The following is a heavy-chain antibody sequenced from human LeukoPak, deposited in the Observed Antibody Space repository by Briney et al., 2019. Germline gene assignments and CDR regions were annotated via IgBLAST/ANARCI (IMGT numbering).Heavy chain of an antibody. CDR2: IYYSGST. CDR1: GGSISSSSYY. J-gene: IGHJ4*02. V-gene: IGHV4-39*01. Sequence: SSETLSLTCTVSGGSISSSSYYWGWIRQPPGKGLEWIGSIYYSGSTYYNPSLKSRVTISVDTSKNQFSLKLSSVTAADTAVYYCARAVVRGTFDYWGQGTLVTVSS. D-gene: IGHD3-10*01. CDR3: ARAVVRGTFDY.